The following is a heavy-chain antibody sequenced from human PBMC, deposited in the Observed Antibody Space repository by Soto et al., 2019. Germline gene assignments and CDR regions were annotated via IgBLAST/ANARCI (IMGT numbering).Heavy chain of an antibody. CDR2: ISGSGGST. J-gene: IGHJ5*02. CDR3: AKVDDYIWGSLLGPAGFDP. Sequence: GGSLRLSCAASGFTFSSYAMSWVRQAPGKGLEWVSAISGSGGSTYYADSVKGRFTISRDNSKNTLYLQMNSLRAEDTAVYYCAKVDDYIWGSLLGPAGFDPWGQGTLVTVSS. V-gene: IGHV3-23*01. D-gene: IGHD3-16*01. CDR1: GFTFSSYA.